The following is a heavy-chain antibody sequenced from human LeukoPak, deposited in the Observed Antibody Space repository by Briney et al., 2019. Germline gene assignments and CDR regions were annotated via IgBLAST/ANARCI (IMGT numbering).Heavy chain of an antibody. Sequence: GGSLRLSCAASGFTFSNAWMSWVRQAPGKGLEWVGRIKSKTDGGTTDYAAPVKGRFTISRDDSKNTLYLQMNSLRAEDTAVYYCAKDLRYYDSSGWYMDVWGKGTTVTISS. V-gene: IGHV3-15*01. CDR3: AKDLRYYDSSGWYMDV. CDR2: IKSKTDGGTT. D-gene: IGHD3-22*01. CDR1: GFTFSNAW. J-gene: IGHJ6*03.